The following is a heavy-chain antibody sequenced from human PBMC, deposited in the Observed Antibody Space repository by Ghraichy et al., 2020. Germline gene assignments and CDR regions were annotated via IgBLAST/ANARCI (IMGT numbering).Heavy chain of an antibody. CDR1: GGSVNSGTYS. CDR3: ARVRGYNYGLFDY. J-gene: IGHJ4*02. CDR2: IFYSGST. D-gene: IGHD5-18*01. Sequence: SDTLSLTCSVSGGSVNSGTYSWSWIRQPPGKGLEWIDYIFYSGSTNYNPSLKSRVTISVDTSKNQFSLRLSSVTAADTAVYFCARVRGYNYGLFDYWGQGTLVTVSS. V-gene: IGHV4-61*01.